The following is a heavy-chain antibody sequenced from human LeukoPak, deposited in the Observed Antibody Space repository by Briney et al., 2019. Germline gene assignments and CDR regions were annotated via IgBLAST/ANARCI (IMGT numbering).Heavy chain of an antibody. D-gene: IGHD6-19*01. CDR1: GFTFSSYA. J-gene: IGHJ3*02. Sequence: GGSLRLSCAASGFTFSSYAMSWVRQAPGKGLEWVSAISGSGGSTYYADSVKGRFAISRDNSKNTLYLQMNSLRAEDTAVYYCAKDLEADSSGWYNAFDIWGQGTMVTVSS. CDR3: AKDLEADSSGWYNAFDI. CDR2: ISGSGGST. V-gene: IGHV3-23*01.